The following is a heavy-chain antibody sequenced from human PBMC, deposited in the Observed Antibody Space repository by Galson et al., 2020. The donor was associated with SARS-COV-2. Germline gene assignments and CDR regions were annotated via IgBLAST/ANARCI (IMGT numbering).Heavy chain of an antibody. D-gene: IGHD3-16*01. CDR2: ISWNSGSI. J-gene: IGHJ3*02. Sequence: GGSLRLSCAASGFTFDDYAMHWVRQAPGKGLEWVSGISWNSGSIGYADSVKGRFTISRDNAKNSLYLQRNSLRAEDTALYYCAKAGGDAFDIWGQGTMVTVSS. CDR3: AKAGGDAFDI. V-gene: IGHV3-9*01. CDR1: GFTFDDYA.